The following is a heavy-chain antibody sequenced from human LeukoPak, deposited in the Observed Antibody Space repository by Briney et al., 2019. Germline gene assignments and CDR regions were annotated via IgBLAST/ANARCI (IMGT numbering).Heavy chain of an antibody. V-gene: IGHV5-51*01. CDR1: GYSFTSYW. J-gene: IGHJ3*02. D-gene: IGHD6-19*01. CDR3: ASKGGGAVAGRHALDI. Sequence: GESLRISCKGSGYSFTSYWIGWVRQMPGKGLEWMGIIYPGDSDTRYSPSFQGQVTISADKSISTAYLQWSSLKASDTAMYYCASKGGGAVAGRHALDIWGQGTMVTVSS. CDR2: IYPGDSDT.